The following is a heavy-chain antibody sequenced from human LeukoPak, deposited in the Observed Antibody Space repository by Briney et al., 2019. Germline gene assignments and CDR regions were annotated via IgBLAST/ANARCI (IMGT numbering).Heavy chain of an antibody. D-gene: IGHD5/OR15-5a*01. Sequence: PGGSLRLSCAASGLTFSSYSMNWVRQAPGKGLEWVSYISSSSSTIYYADSVKGRFTISRDNAKNSLYLQMNSLRDEDTAVYYCASESTDYFDYWGQGTLVTVSS. CDR2: ISSSSSTI. CDR1: GLTFSSYS. CDR3: ASESTDYFDY. J-gene: IGHJ4*02. V-gene: IGHV3-48*02.